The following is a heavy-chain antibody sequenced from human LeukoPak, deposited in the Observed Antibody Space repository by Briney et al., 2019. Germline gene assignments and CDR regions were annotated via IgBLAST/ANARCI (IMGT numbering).Heavy chain of an antibody. J-gene: IGHJ4*02. Sequence: SETLSLTCTVSGGSVSSGRHFWGWIRQPPGEGLEWIGYIYYSGSTNYTPSLKSRVTMSVDMSKNQFSLRLSSVTAADTAVYYCARIIGDGYNSRFDSWGQGTLVTVSS. V-gene: IGHV4-61*01. D-gene: IGHD5-24*01. CDR1: GGSVSSGRHF. CDR3: ARIIGDGYNSRFDS. CDR2: IYYSGST.